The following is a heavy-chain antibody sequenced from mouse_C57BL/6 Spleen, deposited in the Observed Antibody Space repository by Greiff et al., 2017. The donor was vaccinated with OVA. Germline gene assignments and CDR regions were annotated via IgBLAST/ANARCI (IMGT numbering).Heavy chain of an antibody. V-gene: IGHV1-72*01. J-gene: IGHJ2*01. CDR1: GYTFTSYW. D-gene: IGHD1-1*01. CDR3: ARVTTVDPFDY. CDR2: IVPNSGGT. Sequence: QVQLQQPGAELVKPGASVKLSCKASGYTFTSYWMHWVKQRPGRGLEWIGRIVPNSGGTKYNEKFKSKATLTVDKPSSTAYMQISSLTSEDAAVYYCARVTTVDPFDYWGQGTTLTVSS.